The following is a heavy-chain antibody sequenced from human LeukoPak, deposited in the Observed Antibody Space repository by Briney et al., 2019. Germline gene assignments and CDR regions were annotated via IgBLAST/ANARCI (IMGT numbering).Heavy chain of an antibody. CDR3: ARAPDSSGWYRQFDY. D-gene: IGHD6-19*01. J-gene: IGHJ4*02. CDR1: GGTFSSYA. V-gene: IGHV1-69*01. CDR2: IIPIFGTA. Sequence: SVKVSCKASGGTFSSYAISWVRQAPGQGLEWMGGIIPIFGTANHAQKFQGRVTITADESTSTAYMELSSLRSEDTAVYYCARAPDSSGWYRQFDYWGQGTLVTVSS.